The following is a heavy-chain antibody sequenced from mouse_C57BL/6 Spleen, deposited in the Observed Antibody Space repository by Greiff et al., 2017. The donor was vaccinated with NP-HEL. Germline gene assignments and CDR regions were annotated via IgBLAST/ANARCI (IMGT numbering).Heavy chain of an antibody. J-gene: IGHJ2*01. Sequence: QVQLQQSGAELVRPGSSVKLSCKASGYTFTSYWMHWVKQRPIQGLEWIGNIDPSDSETHYNQKFKDKATLTVDKSSSTAYMQLSSLTSEDSAVYYCASSGGNYDFDYWGQGTTLTVSS. CDR1: GYTFTSYW. CDR2: IDPSDSET. V-gene: IGHV1-52*01. CDR3: ASSGGNYDFDY. D-gene: IGHD2-1*01.